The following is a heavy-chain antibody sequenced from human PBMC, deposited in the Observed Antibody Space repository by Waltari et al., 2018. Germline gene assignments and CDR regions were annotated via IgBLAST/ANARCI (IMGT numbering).Heavy chain of an antibody. D-gene: IGHD3-10*01. CDR3: ATALGGGISASRPFHF. J-gene: IGHJ3*01. Sequence: EVQMLQSGAEVKKPGTPVKISCKVSGDTFTDIYIHCIKQAPGKGLQWMGRLDPEDGQAIYEQKVQGRVTMTADTSIHTAYMELTSLASEDTAFYYCATALGGGISASRPFHFWGQGTMITVSS. V-gene: IGHV1-69-2*01. CDR1: GDTFTDIY. CDR2: LDPEDGQA.